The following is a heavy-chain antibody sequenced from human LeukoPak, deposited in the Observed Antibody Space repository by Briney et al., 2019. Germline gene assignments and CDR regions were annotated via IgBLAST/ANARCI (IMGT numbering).Heavy chain of an antibody. CDR3: ATLSDAIAAAGTRNY. CDR1: GFTFSGYS. J-gene: IGHJ4*02. D-gene: IGHD6-13*01. Sequence: GGSLRLSCAASGFTFSGYSMNWVRQAPGKGLEWVSYVSGSGNTLYYADSVKGRFTISRDNAKNSVHLQMNSLRAEDTAVYYCATLSDAIAAAGTRNYWGQGTLVTVSS. V-gene: IGHV3-48*01. CDR2: VSGSGNTL.